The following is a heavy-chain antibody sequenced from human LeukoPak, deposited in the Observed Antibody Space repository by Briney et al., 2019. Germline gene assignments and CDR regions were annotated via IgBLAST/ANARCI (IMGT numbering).Heavy chain of an antibody. CDR3: ARSFGWRSMVRGAHDY. Sequence: SETLSLTCTVSSGSISSGSYYWSWIRQPAGRGLEWIGRIYTSGSTNYNPSLKSRVTISVDTSKNQFSLKLSSVTAADTAVYYCARSFGWRSMVRGAHDYWGQGTLVTVSS. CDR1: SGSISSGSYY. D-gene: IGHD3-10*01. CDR2: IYTSGST. J-gene: IGHJ4*02. V-gene: IGHV4-61*02.